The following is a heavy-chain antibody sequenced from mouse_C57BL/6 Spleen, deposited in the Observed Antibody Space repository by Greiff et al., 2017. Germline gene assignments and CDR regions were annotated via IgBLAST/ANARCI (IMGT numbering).Heavy chain of an antibody. V-gene: IGHV1-59*01. CDR3: APITTVADY. CDR2: IDPSDSYT. CDR1: GYTFTSYW. D-gene: IGHD1-1*01. J-gene: IGHJ2*01. Sequence: VQLQQPGAELVRPGTSVKLSCKASGYTFTSYWMHWVKQRPGQGLEWIGVIDPSDSYTNYNQKFKGKATLTVDTSSSTAYMQLRSLTSEDSAVYYCAPITTVADYWGQGTTLTVSS.